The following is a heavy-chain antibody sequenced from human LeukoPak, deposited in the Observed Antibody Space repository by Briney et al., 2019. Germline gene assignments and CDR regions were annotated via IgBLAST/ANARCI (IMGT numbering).Heavy chain of an antibody. Sequence: PGGSQRLSCTASGFTFSAYPMTWVRQAPGKGLEWVSYISGSGDIIYYADSVKGRFTISRDNAKNSLYLQMNSLRAEDTAVYYCARDPCHGALDYWGQGALVTVSS. V-gene: IGHV3-48*04. J-gene: IGHJ4*02. CDR1: GFTFSAYP. D-gene: IGHD2-2*01. CDR3: ARDPCHGALDY. CDR2: ISGSGDII.